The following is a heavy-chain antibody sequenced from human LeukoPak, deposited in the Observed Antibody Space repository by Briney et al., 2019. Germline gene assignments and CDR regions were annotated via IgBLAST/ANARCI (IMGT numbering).Heavy chain of an antibody. CDR1: GFTFSSSA. D-gene: IGHD6-19*01. J-gene: IGHJ6*02. Sequence: PGGCLRLSCAASGFTFSSSAMSWVRQAPGKGLEWVSAISGSGGSTYYADSVKGRFTISRDNSKNTLYLQMNSLRAEDTAVYYCAKEQWLVRSYYGMDVWGQGTTVTVS. CDR2: ISGSGGST. V-gene: IGHV3-23*01. CDR3: AKEQWLVRSYYGMDV.